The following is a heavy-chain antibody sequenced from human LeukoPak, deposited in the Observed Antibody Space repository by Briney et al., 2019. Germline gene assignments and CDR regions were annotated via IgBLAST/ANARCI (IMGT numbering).Heavy chain of an antibody. CDR1: GGTFSSYA. Sequence: GASVKVSCKASGGTFSSYAISWVRQAPGQGLEWMGWMNPNSGNTGYARKFQGRVTMTRNTSISTAYMELSSLRSEDTAVYYCARDLAAAGPSGYWGQGTLVTVSS. CDR2: MNPNSGNT. J-gene: IGHJ4*02. D-gene: IGHD6-13*01. V-gene: IGHV1-8*02. CDR3: ARDLAAAGPSGY.